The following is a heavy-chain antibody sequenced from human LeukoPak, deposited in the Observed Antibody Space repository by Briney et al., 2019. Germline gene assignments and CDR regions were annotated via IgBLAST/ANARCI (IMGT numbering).Heavy chain of an antibody. D-gene: IGHD2-15*01. Sequence: ASVKVSCKASGYTFTGYYMQWVGQAPGQGLEWMGRINPNSGRTNYAQKFQRRLTITRDPSISTAYMELSRLRSDDTAVYYCARGYCSGGSCPTFFDSWGQGTLVTVSS. CDR3: ARGYCSGGSCPTFFDS. V-gene: IGHV1-2*06. CDR2: INPNSGRT. CDR1: GYTFTGYY. J-gene: IGHJ4*02.